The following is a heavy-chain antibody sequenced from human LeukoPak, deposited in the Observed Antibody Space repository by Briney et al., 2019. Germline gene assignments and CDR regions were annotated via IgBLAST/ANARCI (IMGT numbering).Heavy chain of an antibody. Sequence: GGSLRLSCAASGFTFSSYGMHWVRQAPGEGLEWVAVIWYDGSNKYYADSVKGRFTISRDNSKNTLYLQMNSLRAEDTAVYYCARERIVGTTGAFDIWGQGAMVTVSS. V-gene: IGHV3-33*01. J-gene: IGHJ3*02. D-gene: IGHD1-26*01. CDR1: GFTFSSYG. CDR3: ARERIVGTTGAFDI. CDR2: IWYDGSNK.